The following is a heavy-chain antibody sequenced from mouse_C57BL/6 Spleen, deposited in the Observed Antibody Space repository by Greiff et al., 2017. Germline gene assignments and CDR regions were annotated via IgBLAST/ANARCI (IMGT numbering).Heavy chain of an antibody. CDR3: ARSSYDPYYAMDY. CDR1: GYAFSSYW. Sequence: VQLKESGAELVKPGASVKISCKASGYAFSSYWMNWVKQRPGKGLEWIGQIYPGDGDTNYNGKFKGKATLTADKSSSTAYMQLSSLTSEDSAVYFCARSSYDPYYAMDYWGQGTSVTVSS. CDR2: IYPGDGDT. J-gene: IGHJ4*01. D-gene: IGHD2-3*01. V-gene: IGHV1-80*01.